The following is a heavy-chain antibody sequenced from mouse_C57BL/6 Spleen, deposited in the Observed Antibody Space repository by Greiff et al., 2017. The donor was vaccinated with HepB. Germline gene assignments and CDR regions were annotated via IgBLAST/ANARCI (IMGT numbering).Heavy chain of an antibody. Sequence: QVQLQQSGPELVKPGASVKISCKASGYALSSSWMNWVKQRPGKGLEWIGRIYPGDGDTNYNGKFKGKATLTADKSSSTAYMQLSSLTSEDSAVYFCASVLRYLFDYWGQGTTLTVSS. J-gene: IGHJ2*01. V-gene: IGHV1-82*01. D-gene: IGHD1-1*01. CDR1: GYALSSSW. CDR3: ASVLRYLFDY. CDR2: IYPGDGDT.